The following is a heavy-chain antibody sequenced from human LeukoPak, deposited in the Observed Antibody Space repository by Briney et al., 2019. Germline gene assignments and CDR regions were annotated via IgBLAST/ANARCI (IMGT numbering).Heavy chain of an antibody. CDR1: GFTFSSYA. Sequence: GGSLRLSCAASGFTFSSYAMHWVRQAPGKGLEWVAVISYDGSNKYYADSVEGRFTISRDNSKNTLYLQMNSLRAEDTAVYYCARALGSSSWYSDYWGQGTLVTVSS. D-gene: IGHD6-13*01. CDR2: ISYDGSNK. V-gene: IGHV3-30*04. CDR3: ARALGSSSWYSDY. J-gene: IGHJ4*02.